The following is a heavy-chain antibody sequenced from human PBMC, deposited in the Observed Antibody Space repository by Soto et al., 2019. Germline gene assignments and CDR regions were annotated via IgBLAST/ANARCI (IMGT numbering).Heavy chain of an antibody. J-gene: IGHJ4*02. V-gene: IGHV1-69*06. CDR1: GGRFSNYG. CDR3: AGVRQYYDSSGSYYYYFDY. D-gene: IGHD3-22*01. Sequence: QVQLVQSGAEVKNPGSTVRVSCKTSGGRFSNYGISWVRQAPGQGLEWMGGIIPMFSRTKYAQKFQGRVTITADKSTSTAYFELCSLRSAVRAIYYCAGVRQYYDSSGSYYYYFDYWGQGSLGSVSS. CDR2: IIPMFSRT.